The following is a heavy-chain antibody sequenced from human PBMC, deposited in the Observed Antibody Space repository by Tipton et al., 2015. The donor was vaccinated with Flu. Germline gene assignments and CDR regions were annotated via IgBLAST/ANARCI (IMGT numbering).Heavy chain of an antibody. J-gene: IGHJ3*02. Sequence: QVQLVQSGPEVKKPGSSVKVSCKASGGTFSSYAISWVRQAPGQGLEWMGGIIPIFGTANYAQKFQGRVTITADESTSTAYMELSSLRSEDTAVYYCASPGDRSGYYPGRGNAFDIWGQGTMVTVSS. CDR1: GGTFSSYA. D-gene: IGHD3-22*01. CDR3: ASPGDRSGYYPGRGNAFDI. CDR2: IIPIFGTA. V-gene: IGHV1-69*01.